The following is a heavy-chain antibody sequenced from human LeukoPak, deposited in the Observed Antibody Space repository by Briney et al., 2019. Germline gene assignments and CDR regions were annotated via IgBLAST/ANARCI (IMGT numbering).Heavy chain of an antibody. V-gene: IGHV3-30*03. CDR3: ARDLSEKYSSDY. CDR2: ISYGGNDK. Sequence: GRSLRLSCAASGFAFNRYAMHWVRQAPGKGLEWVALISYGGNDKYYADSVKGQFAISRDNSKNTLYLQMNSLRAEDTAVYYCARDLSEKYSSDYWGQGTLVTVSS. J-gene: IGHJ4*02. CDR1: GFAFNRYA. D-gene: IGHD2-15*01.